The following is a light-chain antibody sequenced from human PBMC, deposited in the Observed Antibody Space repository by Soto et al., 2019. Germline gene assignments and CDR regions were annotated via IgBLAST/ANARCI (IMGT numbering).Light chain of an antibody. V-gene: IGKV1-39*01. CDR1: QSISTY. J-gene: IGKJ5*01. CDR2: AAS. Sequence: DIQMTQSPSSLSASVGDRVSITCRASQSISTYVNWFQQKPGEAPNLLIYAASTLQSGVPSRFSGSGSGTDFTLTISSLQADDFATYYCQQSYDHPVTFGQGTRLDIK. CDR3: QQSYDHPVT.